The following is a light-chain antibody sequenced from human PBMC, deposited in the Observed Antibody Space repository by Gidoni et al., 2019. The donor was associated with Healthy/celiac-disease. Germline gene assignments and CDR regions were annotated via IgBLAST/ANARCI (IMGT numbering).Light chain of an antibody. Sequence: DIQMTQSPSTLSASVGDRVTITCRASQSISSWLAWYQQKPGKAPKLLIYKASSLESGVPSRFSGSGSRTEFTLTISSLQPDDFATYYCQQYNSPWTFGQXTKVEIK. CDR1: QSISSW. V-gene: IGKV1-5*03. CDR3: QQYNSPWT. J-gene: IGKJ1*01. CDR2: KAS.